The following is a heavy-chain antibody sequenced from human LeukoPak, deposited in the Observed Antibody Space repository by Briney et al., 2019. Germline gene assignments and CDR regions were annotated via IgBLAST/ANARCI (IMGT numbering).Heavy chain of an antibody. CDR2: VSNSGGST. J-gene: IGHJ4*02. CDR1: GFTFSSYA. Sequence: GGSLRLSCAASGFTFSSYAMSWVRQAPGKGLEWVSAVSNSGGSTYDKDSVKGRFTISRDNSKNMLYLQMNSLRAEDTAVYFCAKQLGYCSGGNCYFDSWGQGALVTVSS. CDR3: AKQLGYCSGGNCYFDS. V-gene: IGHV3-23*01. D-gene: IGHD2-15*01.